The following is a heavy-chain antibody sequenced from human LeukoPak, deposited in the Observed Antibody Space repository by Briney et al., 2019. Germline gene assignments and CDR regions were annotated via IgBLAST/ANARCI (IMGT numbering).Heavy chain of an antibody. CDR1: GGTFSSYA. D-gene: IGHD3-10*01. Sequence: SVKVSCKASGGTFSSYAISWVRQAPGQGLEWMGRIIPILGIANYAQKFQGRVTITADKSTSTAYVELSSLRSEDTAVYYCARDHGSGSYYYYGMDVWGQGTTVTVSS. CDR2: IIPILGIA. V-gene: IGHV1-69*04. CDR3: ARDHGSGSYYYYGMDV. J-gene: IGHJ6*02.